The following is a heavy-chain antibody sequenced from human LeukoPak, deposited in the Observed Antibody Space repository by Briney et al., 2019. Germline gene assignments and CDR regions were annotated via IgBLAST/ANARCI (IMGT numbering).Heavy chain of an antibody. J-gene: IGHJ4*02. Sequence: SESLSLTCSVSGYSITSGYYWSWIRQPAGKGLEWIGRIYTSGSTNYNPSLKSRVTMSVDTSKNQFSLKLSSVTAADTAVYYCARADSSGYYVFDYWGQGTLVTVSS. D-gene: IGHD3-22*01. CDR3: ARADSSGYYVFDY. CDR2: IYTSGST. CDR1: GYSITSGYY. V-gene: IGHV4-4*07.